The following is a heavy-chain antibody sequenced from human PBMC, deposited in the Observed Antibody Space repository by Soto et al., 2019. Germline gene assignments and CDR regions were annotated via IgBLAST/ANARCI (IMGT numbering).Heavy chain of an antibody. CDR3: AHSPEARTTHPSNSSDP. J-gene: IGHJ5*02. V-gene: IGHV2-5*01. Sequence: SGPTLVNPTQTLTLTCTFSGFSLSTSGVGVGWIRQPPGKALEWLALIYWNDDKRYSPSLKSRLTITKDTSKNQVVLTMTNMDPVDTATYYCAHSPEARTTHPSNSSDPPGPATLVTLS. CDR2: IYWNDDK. CDR1: GFSLSTSGVG. D-gene: IGHD1-7*01.